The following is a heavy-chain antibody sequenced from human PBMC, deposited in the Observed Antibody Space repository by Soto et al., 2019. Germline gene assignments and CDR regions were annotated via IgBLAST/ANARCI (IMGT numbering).Heavy chain of an antibody. CDR3: ARDTHSAGGWFDT. CDR1: GGTSRSLS. J-gene: IGHJ5*02. V-gene: IGHV1-69*10. CDR2: ITPLFGIP. Sequence: SVKVSCKASGGTSRSLSITWVRQAPGQGLEWMGGITPLFGIPNYPQKFQGRLTITADKSTGTAYLELSSLRSEDTAVYYCARDTHSAGGWFDTWGRGTLVTVSS. D-gene: IGHD2-15*01.